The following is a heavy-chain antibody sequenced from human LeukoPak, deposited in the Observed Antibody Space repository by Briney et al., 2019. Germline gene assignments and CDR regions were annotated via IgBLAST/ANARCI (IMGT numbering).Heavy chain of an antibody. CDR1: GLTFSSYS. Sequence: GGSLRLSCAASGLTFSSYSMNWVRQAPGKGLEWVSSISSSSNYIYYADSVKGRFTISRDNAKNSLYLQMNSLRAEDTAVYYCARDRGIVVVPAATINGFDPWGQGTLVTVSS. CDR3: ARDRGIVVVPAATINGFDP. CDR2: ISSSSNYI. V-gene: IGHV3-21*01. D-gene: IGHD2-2*01. J-gene: IGHJ5*02.